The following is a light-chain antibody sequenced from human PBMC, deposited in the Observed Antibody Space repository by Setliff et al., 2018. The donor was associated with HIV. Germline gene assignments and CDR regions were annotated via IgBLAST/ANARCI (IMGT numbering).Light chain of an antibody. V-gene: IGLV2-23*02. CDR1: SSDVGSYNL. CDR2: EVS. CDR3: CSYAGSSTPYV. Sequence: QSALTQPASVSGSPGQSITISCTGTSSDVGSYNLVSWYQPHPGKAPKLMIYEVSKRPSGVSNRFSGSKSGNTASLTISVLQAEDEADYYCCSYAGSSTPYVFGTGTKVTVL. J-gene: IGLJ1*01.